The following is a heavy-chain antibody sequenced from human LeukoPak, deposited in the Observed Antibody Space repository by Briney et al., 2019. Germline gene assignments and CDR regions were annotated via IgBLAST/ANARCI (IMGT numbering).Heavy chain of an antibody. CDR1: GFTFSSYA. CDR3: ARSPRSNAQDY. D-gene: IGHD4-11*01. J-gene: IGHJ4*02. CDR2: ISYDGSNK. V-gene: IGHV3-30-3*01. Sequence: GGSLRLSCAASGFTFSSYAMHWVRQAPGKGLEWVAVISYDGSNKYYADSVKGRFTISRDNSKNTLYLQMNSLRAEDTAVYYCARSPRSNAQDYWGQGTLVTVSS.